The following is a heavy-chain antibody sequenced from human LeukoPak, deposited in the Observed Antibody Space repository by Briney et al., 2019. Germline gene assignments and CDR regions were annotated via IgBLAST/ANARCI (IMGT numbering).Heavy chain of an antibody. CDR2: IYLTGDT. J-gene: IGHJ5*02. V-gene: IGHV4-4*02. CDR1: GDSISNSHW. CDR3: ARVLSIVVVPGATFWFDP. Sequence: SGTLSLTCAVSGDSISNSHWWSWVRQPPGKGLEWIGVIYLTGDTDYNPSLKSRVTISIDKSKNQFSLKLSSVTAADTAVYHCARVLSIVVVPGATFWFDPWGQGTLVTVSS. D-gene: IGHD2-2*01.